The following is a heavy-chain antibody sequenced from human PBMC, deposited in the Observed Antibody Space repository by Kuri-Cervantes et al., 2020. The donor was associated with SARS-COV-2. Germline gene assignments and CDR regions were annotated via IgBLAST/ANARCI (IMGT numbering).Heavy chain of an antibody. CDR3: ARLNDYGDYNRYYYYYYMDV. Sequence: SETLSLTCAVYGGSFRGYYWGGIRQPPGKGLEWIGGIFYSGTTYYNPSLKSRVTISVDTSKNQFSLKLSSVTAADTAVYYCARLNDYGDYNRYYYYYYMDVWGKGTTVTVSS. CDR2: IFYSGTT. J-gene: IGHJ6*03. CDR1: GGSFRGYY. D-gene: IGHD4-17*01. V-gene: IGHV4-34*12.